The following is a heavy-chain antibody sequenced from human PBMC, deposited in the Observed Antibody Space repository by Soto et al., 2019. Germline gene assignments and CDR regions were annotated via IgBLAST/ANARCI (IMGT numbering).Heavy chain of an antibody. J-gene: IGHJ6*02. Sequence: QVQLVESGGGVVQPGRSLRLSCAASGFTFSSYGMHWVRQAPGKGLEWVAVIWYDGSNKYYADSVKGRFTISRDNSKNPLYLQMNSLRAEDTAVYYCARDGWIIRTSSDYYYGMDVWGQGTTVTVSS. V-gene: IGHV3-33*01. D-gene: IGHD2-2*03. CDR1: GFTFSSYG. CDR2: IWYDGSNK. CDR3: ARDGWIIRTSSDYYYGMDV.